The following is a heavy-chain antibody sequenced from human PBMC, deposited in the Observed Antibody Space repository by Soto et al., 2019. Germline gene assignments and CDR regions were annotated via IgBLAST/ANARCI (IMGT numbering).Heavy chain of an antibody. CDR2: IYYSGST. CDR1: GGSISSGGYY. J-gene: IGHJ5*02. Sequence: QVQLQESGPGLVKPSQTLSLTCTVSGGSISSGGYYWSWIRQHPGKGLEWIGYIYYSGSTYYNPSLKSRVTISVDTSKNQFSLKLSSVTAADTAVYYCARGILVVAAGKTNWFDPWGQGTLVTVSS. D-gene: IGHD2-15*01. V-gene: IGHV4-31*03. CDR3: ARGILVVAAGKTNWFDP.